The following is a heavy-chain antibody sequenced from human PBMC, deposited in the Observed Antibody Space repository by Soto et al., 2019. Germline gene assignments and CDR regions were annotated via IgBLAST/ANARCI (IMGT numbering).Heavy chain of an antibody. D-gene: IGHD2-15*01. J-gene: IGHJ6*02. CDR2: ISAYNGNT. Sequence: ASVKVSCKASGYTFTSYGFSWVRQAPGQGLEWMGWISAYNGNTNYAQKLQGRVTMTTDTSTSTAYMELRSLRSDDTAVYYCASSGRINPYYYYYGMDVWGQGTTVTVS. V-gene: IGHV1-18*01. CDR3: ASSGRINPYYYYYGMDV. CDR1: GYTFTSYG.